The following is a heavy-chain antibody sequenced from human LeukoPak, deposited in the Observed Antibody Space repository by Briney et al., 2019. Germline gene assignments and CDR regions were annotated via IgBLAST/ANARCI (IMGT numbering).Heavy chain of an antibody. V-gene: IGHV3-23*01. D-gene: IGHD3-22*01. CDR1: GFTFSSYA. J-gene: IGHJ6*02. CDR3: ARESHYYDSSGSRHYYGMDV. Sequence: GGSLRLSCAASGFTFSSYAMSWVRQAPGKGLEWVSAISGSGGSTYYADSVKGRFTISRDNSKNTLYLQMNSLRAEDTAVYYCARESHYYDSSGSRHYYGMDVWGQGTTVTVSS. CDR2: ISGSGGST.